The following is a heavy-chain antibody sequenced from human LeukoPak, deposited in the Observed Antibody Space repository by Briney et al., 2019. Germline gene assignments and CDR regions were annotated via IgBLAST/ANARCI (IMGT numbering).Heavy chain of an antibody. J-gene: IGHJ4*02. V-gene: IGHV1-18*01. D-gene: IGHD3-22*01. CDR2: ISAYNGNT. CDR1: GYTFTSYG. CDR3: AKDKRDSSGYHQAEDH. Sequence: ASVKVSCKASGYTFTSYGISWVRLAPGQGLEWMGWISAYNGNTNYAQKLQGRVTMTTDTSTSTAYMELRSLRSDDTAVYYCAKDKRDSSGYHQAEDHWGQGTLVTVSS.